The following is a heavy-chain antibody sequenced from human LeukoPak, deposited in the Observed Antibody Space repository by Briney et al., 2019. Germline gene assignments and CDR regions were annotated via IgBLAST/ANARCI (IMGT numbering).Heavy chain of an antibody. D-gene: IGHD1-26*01. CDR1: GFTVSSNY. CDR2: IYNGGTT. Sequence: PGGSLRLSCAASGFTVSSNYMSWVRQAPGKGLEWVSVIYNGGTTYYTDSVKGRFTISRDNSKNTLYLHMNSLRAEDTAVYYCARLVRATRFDYWGQGTLVTVSS. CDR3: ARLVRATRFDY. V-gene: IGHV3-66*01. J-gene: IGHJ4*02.